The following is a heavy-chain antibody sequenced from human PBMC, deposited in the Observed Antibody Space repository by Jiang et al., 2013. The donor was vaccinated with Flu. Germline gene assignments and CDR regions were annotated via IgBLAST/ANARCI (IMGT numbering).Heavy chain of an antibody. V-gene: IGHV1-46*01. Sequence: SGAEVKKPGASVKVSCKASGNIITNYYMHWVRQAPGQGLEWMGMINPSIGSTSYAQKFQGRVTMTRDTSTSTVYMEMSSLRSEDTAVYYCASPLGGNGCPRYWGQGTLVTVSP. D-gene: IGHD4-23*01. J-gene: IGHJ4*02. CDR1: GNIITNYY. CDR3: ASPLGGNGCPRY. CDR2: INPSIGST.